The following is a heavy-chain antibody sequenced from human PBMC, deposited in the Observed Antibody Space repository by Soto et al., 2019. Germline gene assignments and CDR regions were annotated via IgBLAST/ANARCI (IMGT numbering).Heavy chain of an antibody. V-gene: IGHV3-30*18. D-gene: IGHD2-15*01. Sequence: GGSLRLSCAASGFTFSSYGMHWVRQAPGKGLEWVAVISYDGSNKYYADSVKGRFTISRDNSKNTLYLQMNSLRAEDTAVYYCAKVAAWRDLSNWFDPWGQGTLVTVSS. J-gene: IGHJ5*02. CDR1: GFTFSSYG. CDR2: ISYDGSNK. CDR3: AKVAAWRDLSNWFDP.